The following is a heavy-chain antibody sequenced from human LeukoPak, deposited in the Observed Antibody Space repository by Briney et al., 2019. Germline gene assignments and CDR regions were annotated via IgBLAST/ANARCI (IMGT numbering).Heavy chain of an antibody. V-gene: IGHV3-20*04. J-gene: IGHJ4*02. CDR1: GFSFDDYG. CDR3: ARDLRVVITGSFDS. CDR2: MKWNGHST. D-gene: IGHD3-22*01. Sequence: GGSLRLSCAASGFSFDDYGLTWVRQAPGKGLEWVSGMKWNGHSTDYADSVKDRFTISRDNAKNSLYLQMNSLRAEDTALYYCARDLRVVITGSFDSWGQGTLVTVSS.